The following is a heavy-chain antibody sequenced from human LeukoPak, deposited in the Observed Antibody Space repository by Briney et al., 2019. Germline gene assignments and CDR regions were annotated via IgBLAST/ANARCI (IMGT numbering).Heavy chain of an antibody. CDR1: GYTFTGYY. J-gene: IGHJ4*02. D-gene: IGHD1-26*01. CDR3: ARDRVLLGRRFDY. V-gene: IGHV1-2*06. CDR2: INPNSGGT. Sequence: GASVKVSCKASGYTFTGYYMHWVRQAPGQGLECMGRINPNSGGTNYAQKFQGRVTMTRDTSIRTAYMELSRLRSDDTAVYYCARDRVLLGRRFDYWGQGTLVTVSS.